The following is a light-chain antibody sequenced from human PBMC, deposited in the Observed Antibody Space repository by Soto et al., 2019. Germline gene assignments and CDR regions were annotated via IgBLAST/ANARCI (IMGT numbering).Light chain of an antibody. V-gene: IGKV3-20*01. CDR3: QQYGSSPYN. CDR1: QSVRSNY. J-gene: IGKJ2*01. Sequence: DIVLTQSPGTLSLSPGQRATLSCRASQSVRSNYLAWYQQKPGRAPRLLIYGASSRAADIPDRFSGSGSGTDFTLTISRLEPEDSAVYYCQQYGSSPYNFGQGTKLEIK. CDR2: GAS.